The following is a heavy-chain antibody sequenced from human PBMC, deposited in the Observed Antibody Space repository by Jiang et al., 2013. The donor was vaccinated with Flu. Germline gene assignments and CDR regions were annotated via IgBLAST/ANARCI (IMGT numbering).Heavy chain of an antibody. CDR1: GGSISSYY. D-gene: IGHD3-22*01. Sequence: GPGLVKPSETLSLTCTVSGGSISSYYWSWIRQPPGKGLEWIGYIYYSGSTNYNPSLKSRVTISVDTSKNQFSLKLSSVTAADTAVYYCARAKYYYDSSGYLGTMFDYWGQGTLVTVSS. CDR3: ARAKYYYDSSGYLGTMFDY. CDR2: IYYSGST. V-gene: IGHV4-59*08. J-gene: IGHJ4*02.